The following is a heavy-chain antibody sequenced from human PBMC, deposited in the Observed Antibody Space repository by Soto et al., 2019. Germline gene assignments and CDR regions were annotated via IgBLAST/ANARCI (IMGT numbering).Heavy chain of an antibody. J-gene: IGHJ4*02. V-gene: IGHV1-3*01. CDR3: ARGGYFDSSNYLDY. CDR2: INPGNGNT. Sequence: ASVKVSCKASGYTFTSYGINWVRQAPGRGLEWMGWINPGNGNTKYSQQFQGRVIIDRDTSASTAYMELSSLRSEDTAVYYCARGGYFDSSNYLDYWGLGTLVTVSS. D-gene: IGHD3-22*01. CDR1: GYTFTSYG.